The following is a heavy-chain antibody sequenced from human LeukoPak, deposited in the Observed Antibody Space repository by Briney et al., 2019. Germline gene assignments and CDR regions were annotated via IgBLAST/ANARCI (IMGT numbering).Heavy chain of an antibody. D-gene: IGHD2-21*01. CDR3: AREPPPNCGGDCFSLRLGYYMDV. J-gene: IGHJ6*03. CDR2: ISYDGSNK. Sequence: SLRLSCAASGFTFSSYAMHWVRQAPGKGLEWVAVISYDGSNKYYADSVKGRFTISRDNSKNTLYLQMNSLRAEDTAVYYCAREPPPNCGGDCFSLRLGYYMDVWGKGTTVTVSS. CDR1: GFTFSSYA. V-gene: IGHV3-30-3*01.